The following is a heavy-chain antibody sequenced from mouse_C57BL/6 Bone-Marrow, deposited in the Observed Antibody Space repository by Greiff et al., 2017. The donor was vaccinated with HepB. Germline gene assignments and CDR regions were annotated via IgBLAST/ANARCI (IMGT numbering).Heavy chain of an antibody. J-gene: IGHJ1*03. Sequence: QVQLQQPGAELVKPGASVKMSCKASGYTFTSYWITWVKQRPGQGLEWIGDIYPGSGSTNYNEKFKSKATLTVDTSSSTAYMQLSSLTSEDSAVYYCAREGGTTVVAHWYFDVWGTGTTVTVSS. CDR2: IYPGSGST. CDR3: AREGGTTVVAHWYFDV. CDR1: GYTFTSYW. V-gene: IGHV1-55*01. D-gene: IGHD1-1*01.